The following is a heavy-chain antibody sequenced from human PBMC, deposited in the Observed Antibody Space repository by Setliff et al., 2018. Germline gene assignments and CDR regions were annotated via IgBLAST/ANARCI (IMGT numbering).Heavy chain of an antibody. CDR2: TSAYNGNT. J-gene: IGHJ4*02. D-gene: IGHD6-13*01. Sequence: ASVKVSCKASGYTFTSYAFSWVRQAPGQGLEWMGWTSAYNGNTNYAQKFQGRVTMTTDTSTSTAYMELRSLRSDDTAVYYCARVSEAAAAGFDYWGQGTLVTVSS. V-gene: IGHV1-18*01. CDR3: ARVSEAAAAGFDY. CDR1: GYTFTSYA.